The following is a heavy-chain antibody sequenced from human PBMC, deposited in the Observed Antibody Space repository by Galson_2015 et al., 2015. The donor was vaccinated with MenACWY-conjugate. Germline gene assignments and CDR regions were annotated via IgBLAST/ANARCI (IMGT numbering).Heavy chain of an antibody. Sequence: CDISGDSVSSDSAAWNWIRQSPARGVEWLGRTYYRSKWYTDYAVSVKSRITINPDTSKNQFSLQLNSVTPEDTAVYYCGRDHGGLDYWGQGTLVTVSP. D-gene: IGHD5-24*01. J-gene: IGHJ4*02. V-gene: IGHV6-1*01. CDR2: TYYRSKWYT. CDR1: GDSVSSDSAA. CDR3: GRDHGGLDY.